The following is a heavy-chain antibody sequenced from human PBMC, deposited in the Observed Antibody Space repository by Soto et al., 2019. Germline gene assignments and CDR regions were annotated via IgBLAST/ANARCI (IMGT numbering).Heavy chain of an antibody. CDR1: GFTFRSHA. D-gene: IGHD6-6*01. V-gene: IGHV3-23*01. CDR2: TSGSGEST. J-gene: IGHJ5*02. CDR3: APRSERGHGLRKWFDP. Sequence: PGGSLRLSCEASGFTFRSHAMSWVRQAPGKEQEWVSATSGSGESTYYADSVKGRFTISRDIPENALYLQMNSLRAEDTAVYYCAPRSERGHGLRKWFDPWGQGTLV.